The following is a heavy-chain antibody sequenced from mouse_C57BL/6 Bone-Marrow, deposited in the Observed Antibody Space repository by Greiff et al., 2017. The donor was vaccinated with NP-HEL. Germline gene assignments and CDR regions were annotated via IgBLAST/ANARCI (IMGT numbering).Heavy chain of an antibody. CDR1: GFTFSDYY. CDR2: LSNGGGST. Sequence: EVKLVESGGGLVQPGGSLKLSCAASGFTFSDYYMYWVRQTPEKRLEWVAYLSNGGGSTSYPDTVKGRFTISRTNGKNTLYLQMSRLKSEDTALYYCARHGDYYGSSYDWYFDVWGTGTTVTVSS. V-gene: IGHV5-12*01. CDR3: ARHGDYYGSSYDWYFDV. D-gene: IGHD1-1*01. J-gene: IGHJ1*03.